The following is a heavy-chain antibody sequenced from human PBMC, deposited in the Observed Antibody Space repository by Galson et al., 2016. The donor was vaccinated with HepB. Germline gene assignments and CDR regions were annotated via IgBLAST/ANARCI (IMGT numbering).Heavy chain of an antibody. V-gene: IGHV4-4*02. D-gene: IGHD1-26*01. CDR3: ARGGSYPYYFDS. CDR2: IYHTGDT. CDR1: GGSIGTPNW. Sequence: SETLSLTCAVSGGSIGTPNWWSWVRQHPGKGLEWIAEIYHTGDTNYNPSLKSRVTISIDKSNNQFSLEMTSVTAADTALYYCARGGSYPYYFDSWGQGTLVTVSS. J-gene: IGHJ4*02.